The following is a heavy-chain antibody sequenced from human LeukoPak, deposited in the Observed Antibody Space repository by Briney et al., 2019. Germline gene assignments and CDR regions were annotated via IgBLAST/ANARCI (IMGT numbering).Heavy chain of an antibody. V-gene: IGHV1-69*13. J-gene: IGHJ5*02. CDR1: GGTFSSYA. Sequence: ASVKVSCKASGGTFSSYAISWVRQAPGQGLEWMGGIIPIFGTANYAQKFQGRVTITADESTSTAYMELSSLRSEDTAVYYCARDRVVGAQDWFDPWGQGTLVTVSS. CDR3: ARDRVVGAQDWFDP. CDR2: IIPIFGTA. D-gene: IGHD3-16*01.